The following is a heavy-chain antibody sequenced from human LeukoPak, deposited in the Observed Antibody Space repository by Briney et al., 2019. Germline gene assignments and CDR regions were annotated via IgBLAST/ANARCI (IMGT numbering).Heavy chain of an antibody. V-gene: IGHV3-21*01. CDR3: ARAKQQLVPGNVHAFDI. D-gene: IGHD6-13*01. Sequence: GGSLRLSCSASGFTFNNYDMDWLRQAPGKGLEWVSSIIATSTYTYYADSVKGRFSIYRDNAKNSLYLKMNSPRAEDTAMYYCARAKQQLVPGNVHAFDIWGQGTMVTVSS. CDR2: IIATSTYT. J-gene: IGHJ3*02. CDR1: GFTFNNYD.